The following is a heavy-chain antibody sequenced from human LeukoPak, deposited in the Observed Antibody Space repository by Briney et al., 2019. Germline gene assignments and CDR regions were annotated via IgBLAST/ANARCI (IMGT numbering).Heavy chain of an antibody. CDR3: AKDGDYGSERPNRFDP. V-gene: IGHV3-23*01. J-gene: IGHJ5*02. CDR2: ISGSGGST. CDR1: GFTFSSYA. D-gene: IGHD3-10*01. Sequence: AGGSLRLSCAASGFTFSSYAMSWVRQAPGKGLEWVSAISGSGGSTYYADSVKGRFTISRDNSKNTLYLQMNSLRAEDTAVYYCAKDGDYGSERPNRFDPWGQGTLVTVSS.